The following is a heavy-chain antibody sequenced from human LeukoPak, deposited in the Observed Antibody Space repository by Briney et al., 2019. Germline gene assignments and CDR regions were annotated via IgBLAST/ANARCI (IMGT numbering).Heavy chain of an antibody. V-gene: IGHV4-59*01. CDR1: GCSISGYY. Sequence: PSETLFLTCTVPGCSISGYYWTWIRQPPGKGLEWMGVIYYAGSTNYNPSLESRVTVSVDTSKSQFSLKRSSVAAADTAVYYCWRGGWCSNVWGPGTTVAVS. CDR2: IYYAGST. CDR3: WRGGWCSNV. J-gene: IGHJ6*02. D-gene: IGHD2-21*01.